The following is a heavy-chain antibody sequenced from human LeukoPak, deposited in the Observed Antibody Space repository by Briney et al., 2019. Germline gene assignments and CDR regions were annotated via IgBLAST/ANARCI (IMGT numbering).Heavy chain of an antibody. Sequence: PGGSLRFSCAASGFTFSDYYMSWIRQAPGQGLEWVSYISSSGSTIYYTDSVKGRFTISRDNAKNSLYLQMNSLRAEDTAVYYCARGPFWSGYYDDWGQGTLVTVSS. CDR2: ISSSGSTI. J-gene: IGHJ4*02. D-gene: IGHD3-3*01. V-gene: IGHV3-11*01. CDR1: GFTFSDYY. CDR3: ARGPFWSGYYDD.